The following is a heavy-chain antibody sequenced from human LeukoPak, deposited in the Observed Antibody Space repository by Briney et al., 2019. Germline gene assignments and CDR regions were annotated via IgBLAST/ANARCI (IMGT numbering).Heavy chain of an antibody. CDR2: IIPIFGTA. D-gene: IGHD2-2*01. V-gene: IGHV1-69*13. J-gene: IGHJ6*02. CDR1: GGTFSNYA. CDR3: AEGRSSFSLTRGVDV. Sequence: SVKVSCKASGGTFSNYAISWVRQAPGQGLEWRGGIIPIFGTANYAQKFQGRVTITADESTSTAYMDLSSLRSEDTAVYYCAEGRSSFSLTRGVDVWGQGTTVTVSS.